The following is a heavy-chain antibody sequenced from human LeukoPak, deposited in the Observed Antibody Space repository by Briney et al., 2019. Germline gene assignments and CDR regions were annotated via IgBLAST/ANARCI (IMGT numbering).Heavy chain of an antibody. CDR2: MNPNSGDT. CDR3: ARGRMVRGENVIHC. Sequence: ASVKVSCKASGYTFTSYYINWVRQATGQGLEWMGWMNPNSGDTGYAQRFQGRVTMTRDTSISTAYMELRRLRSEDTAVYYCARGRMVRGENVIHCWGQGAMPTDCS. J-gene: IGHJ4*02. CDR1: GYTFTSYY. D-gene: IGHD3-10*01. V-gene: IGHV1-8*01.